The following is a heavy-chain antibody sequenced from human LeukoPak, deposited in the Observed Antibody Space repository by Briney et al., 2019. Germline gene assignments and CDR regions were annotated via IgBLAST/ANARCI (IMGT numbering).Heavy chain of an antibody. J-gene: IGHJ4*02. CDR3: ARDIKGYYDSSGHGGFDY. Sequence: GGSLRLSCAASGFTFSSYGMHWVRQAPGKGLEWVAFIRYDGSNKYYADSVKGRFTISRDNSNNTLYQQMNSLRAEDTAVYYCARDIKGYYDSSGHGGFDYWGQGTLVTVSS. CDR2: IRYDGSNK. D-gene: IGHD3-22*01. CDR1: GFTFSSYG. V-gene: IGHV3-30*02.